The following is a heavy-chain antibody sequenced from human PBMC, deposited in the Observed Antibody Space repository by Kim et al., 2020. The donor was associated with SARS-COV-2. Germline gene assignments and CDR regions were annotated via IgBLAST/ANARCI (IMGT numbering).Heavy chain of an antibody. J-gene: IGHJ4*02. Sequence: YADSVKGRFTISRDNSKNTLYLQMNSLRAEDTAVYYCAKMGYSSIDRDDYWGQGTLVTVSS. V-gene: IGHV3-23*01. D-gene: IGHD6-13*01. CDR3: AKMGYSSIDRDDY.